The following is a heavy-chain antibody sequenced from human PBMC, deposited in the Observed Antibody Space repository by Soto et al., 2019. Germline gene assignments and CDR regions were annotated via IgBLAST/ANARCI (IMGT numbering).Heavy chain of an antibody. D-gene: IGHD3-22*01. CDR1: GFTFSSYG. CDR2: ISYDGSNK. J-gene: IGHJ3*02. CDR3: AKDSYYDSSGSLGAFDI. Sequence: HPGGSLRLSCAASGFTFSSYGMHWVRQAPGKGLEWVAVISYDGSNKYYADSVKGRFTISRDNSKNTLYLQMNSLRAEDTAVYYCAKDSYYDSSGSLGAFDIWGQGTMVTVSS. V-gene: IGHV3-30*18.